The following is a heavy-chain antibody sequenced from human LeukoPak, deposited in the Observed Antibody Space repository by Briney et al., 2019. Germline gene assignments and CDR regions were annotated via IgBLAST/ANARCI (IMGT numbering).Heavy chain of an antibody. Sequence: HTGGSLRLSCAASGFTFSNYWMHWVRQAPGKGLVWVSRINSDGRSTSYADSVKGRFTISRDNAKNTLYLQMNNLRAEDTAVYYCVRDLTGYYRLDYWGQGNLVTVSS. CDR2: INSDGRST. V-gene: IGHV3-74*01. J-gene: IGHJ4*02. CDR3: VRDLTGYYRLDY. CDR1: GFTFSNYW. D-gene: IGHD3-9*01.